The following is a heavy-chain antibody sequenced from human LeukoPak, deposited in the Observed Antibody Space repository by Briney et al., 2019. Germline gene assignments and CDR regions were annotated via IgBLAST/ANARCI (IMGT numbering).Heavy chain of an antibody. CDR3: ARCGYAGNTFLDY. CDR2: IYSSGTT. J-gene: IGHJ4*02. V-gene: IGHV4-39*01. Sequence: PSETLSLTCTVSGDSISSSSYYWGWLRQPPGKRLEWIGTIYSSGTTYYNPSLESRVTISVDTSKNQFTLKLTSVTAADTALYYCARCGYAGNTFLDYWGQGTLVTVS. D-gene: IGHD4-23*01. CDR1: GDSISSSSYY.